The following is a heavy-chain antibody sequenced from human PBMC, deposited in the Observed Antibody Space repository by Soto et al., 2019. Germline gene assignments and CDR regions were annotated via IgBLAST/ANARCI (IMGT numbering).Heavy chain of an antibody. CDR1: GYTFTGHY. CDR3: AKDNGQLLIFEY. Sequence: ASVKVSCKASGYTFTGHYVHWVRQAPGQGLEWMGWLTPNSGYTNYAQKFQGRVTMTRDTSISTAYMELSGLRSDDTAVYYCAKDNGQLLIFEYWGQGTLVTVSS. J-gene: IGHJ4*02. D-gene: IGHD2-2*01. V-gene: IGHV1-2*02. CDR2: LTPNSGYT.